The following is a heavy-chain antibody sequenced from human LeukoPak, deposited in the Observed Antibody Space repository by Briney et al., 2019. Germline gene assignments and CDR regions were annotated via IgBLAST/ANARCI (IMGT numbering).Heavy chain of an antibody. CDR1: GFNFGDYG. V-gene: IGHV3-20*04. CDR2: INLNGGNT. J-gene: IGHJ4*02. CDR3: ASASSHRIAAGGDY. Sequence: PGGSLRLSCAASGFNFGDYGMSWVRQAPGKGLEWASSINLNGGNTNYGDSVKGRFTISRDNAKNTLYLQMNSLRAEDTAVYYCASASSHRIAAGGDYWGQGTLVTVSS. D-gene: IGHD6-13*01.